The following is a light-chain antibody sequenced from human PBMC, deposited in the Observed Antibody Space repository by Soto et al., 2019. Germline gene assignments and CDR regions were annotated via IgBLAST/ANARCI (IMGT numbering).Light chain of an antibody. J-gene: IGKJ1*01. V-gene: IGKV3-20*01. CDR3: QHYGGSGT. CDR1: QSISSTY. CDR2: SAS. Sequence: EIVLTQSPGTLSLSPGERATLSCMASQSISSTYLAWYQQKPGQAPRLLISSASSRATGFPDRFSGSGSGTGFTLTISRLEPEDFAVYYCQHYGGSGTFGQGTKVDNK.